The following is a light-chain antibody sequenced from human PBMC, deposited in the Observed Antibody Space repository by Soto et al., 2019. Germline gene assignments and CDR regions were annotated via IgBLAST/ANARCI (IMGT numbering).Light chain of an antibody. Sequence: RVTQSPSALSASVGDRVTITFRASQGISSYLACYQQKPGKAPKLLIYAASTLQTGVPSRFSGSGSETDFTLTISSLQPEDFATYYCQQYNPYSTFGQGTRLENK. V-gene: IGKV1-9*01. J-gene: IGKJ5*01. CDR3: QQYNPYST. CDR1: QGISSY. CDR2: AAS.